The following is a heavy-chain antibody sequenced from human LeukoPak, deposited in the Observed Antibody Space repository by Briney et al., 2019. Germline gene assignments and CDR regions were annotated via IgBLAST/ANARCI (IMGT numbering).Heavy chain of an antibody. CDR3: GYDRHWELLGLSDY. CDR1: GSTFGSHA. Sequence: SVKVSCKASGSTFGSHAISWVRQAPGQGLEWMGGIIPAFDSTNYAQKFQGRVTITADKSTTTVYMELSSLSSEDSALYYCGYDRHWELLGLSDYWGQGTLVTVSS. D-gene: IGHD1-26*01. J-gene: IGHJ4*01. CDR2: IIPAFDST. V-gene: IGHV1-69*06.